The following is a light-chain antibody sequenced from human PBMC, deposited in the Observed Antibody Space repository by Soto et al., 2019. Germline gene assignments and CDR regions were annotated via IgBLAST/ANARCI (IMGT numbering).Light chain of an antibody. CDR2: GAS. Sequence: EVVMTQSPATLSVSPGERATLSCRASQTVSGSYVAWYQQKPGQAPRLLIYGASSRATGIPDRFSGSGSGTEFTLTISRLEPEDFAVYYCQQYGSSSWTFGQGTKVDIK. CDR1: QTVSGSY. CDR3: QQYGSSSWT. V-gene: IGKV3-20*01. J-gene: IGKJ1*01.